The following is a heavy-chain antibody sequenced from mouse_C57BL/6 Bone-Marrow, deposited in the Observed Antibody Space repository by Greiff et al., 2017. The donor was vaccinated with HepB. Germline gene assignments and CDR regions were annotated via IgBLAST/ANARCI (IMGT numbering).Heavy chain of an antibody. V-gene: IGHV5-15*01. Sequence: EVQGVESGGGLVQPGGSLKLSCAASGFTFSDYGMAWVRQAPRKGPEWVAFISNLAYSIYYADTVTGLFTISRENAKNTLYLEMSSLRSEDTAMYYCARDHYGSSYVTSYYAMDYWGQGTSVTVSS. CDR2: ISNLAYSI. D-gene: IGHD1-1*01. CDR3: ARDHYGSSYVTSYYAMDY. CDR1: GFTFSDYG. J-gene: IGHJ4*01.